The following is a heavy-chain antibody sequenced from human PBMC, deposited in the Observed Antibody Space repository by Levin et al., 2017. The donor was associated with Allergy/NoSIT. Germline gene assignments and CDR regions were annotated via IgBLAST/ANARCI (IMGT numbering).Heavy chain of an antibody. CDR2: IKTKTDGGTT. V-gene: IGHV3-15*01. CDR3: TTARWFSYAFDI. D-gene: IGHD3-9*01. Sequence: GESLKISCAGSGFTFSNAWMSWVRQAPGKGLEWVGRIKTKTDGGTTDYAAPVKGRFTISRDDSKNTLYLQMNSLKTEDTAVYYCTTARWFSYAFDIWGQGTMVTVSS. J-gene: IGHJ3*02. CDR1: GFTFSNAW.